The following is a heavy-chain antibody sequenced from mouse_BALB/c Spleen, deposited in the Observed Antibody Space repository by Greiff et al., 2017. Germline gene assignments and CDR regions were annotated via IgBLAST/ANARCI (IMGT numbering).Heavy chain of an antibody. J-gene: IGHJ3*01. V-gene: IGHV5-6-4*01. D-gene: IGHD2-4*01. CDR1: GFTFSSYT. CDR2: ISSGGSYT. CDR3: TRDDYDPAWFAY. Sequence: EVKLMESGGGLVKPGGSLKLSCAASGFTFSSYTMSWVRQTPEKRLEWVATISSGGSYTYYPDSVKGRFTISRDNAKNTLYLQMSSLKSEDTAMYYCTRDDYDPAWFAYWGQGTLVTVSA.